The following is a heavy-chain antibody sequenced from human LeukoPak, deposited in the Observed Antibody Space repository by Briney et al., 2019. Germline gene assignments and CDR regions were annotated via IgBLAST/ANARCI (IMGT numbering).Heavy chain of an antibody. CDR3: ARDGANWDFDY. CDR1: GYIFTDYY. Sequence: GASVKVSCKASGYIFTDYYMHWVRQAPGQELGWMGRINPNSGGTNYAQKFQGRVTMTRDTSISTAYTELSSLRSEDTAVYYCARDGANWDFDYWGQGTLVTVSS. CDR2: INPNSGGT. V-gene: IGHV1/OR15-1*02. D-gene: IGHD7-27*01. J-gene: IGHJ4*02.